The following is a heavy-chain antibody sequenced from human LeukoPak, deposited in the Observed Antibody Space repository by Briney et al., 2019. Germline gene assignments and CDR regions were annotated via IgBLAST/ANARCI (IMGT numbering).Heavy chain of an antibody. CDR1: AGSITSSRW. D-gene: IGHD1-26*01. J-gene: IGHJ4*02. Sequence: PSETLSLTCAVSAGSITSSRWWNWVRPPPGKGLEWIGYIHYSGSTDYNPSLKSRVTISVDTSKNQFSLKLSSVTAADTAVYYCARGLMGATHIDYWGQGTLVTVSS. V-gene: IGHV4-59*01. CDR3: ARGLMGATHIDY. CDR2: IHYSGST.